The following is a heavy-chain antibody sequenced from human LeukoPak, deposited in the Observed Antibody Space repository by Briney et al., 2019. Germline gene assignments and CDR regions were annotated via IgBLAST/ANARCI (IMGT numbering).Heavy chain of an antibody. V-gene: IGHV3-30*02. CDR2: IRYDGSNK. Sequence: GGSLRLSCAASGFTFSSYGMHWVRQAPGKGLEWVAFIRYDGSNKYYADSVKGRFTISRDNSKNTLYLQMNSLRAEDTAVYYCASGYSSGWPFFDYWGQGTLVTVSS. D-gene: IGHD6-19*01. J-gene: IGHJ4*02. CDR1: GFTFSSYG. CDR3: ASGYSSGWPFFDY.